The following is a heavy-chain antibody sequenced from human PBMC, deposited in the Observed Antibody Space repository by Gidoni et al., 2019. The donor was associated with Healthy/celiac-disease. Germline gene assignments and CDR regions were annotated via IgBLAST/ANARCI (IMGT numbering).Heavy chain of an antibody. J-gene: IGHJ5*02. CDR3: ARDRGKLGSTSWFWFDP. D-gene: IGHD2-2*01. CDR1: GFTFRSYS. Sequence: EVQLVESGGGLVQPGGSRRLSCAASGFTFRSYSMNWVRQAPGEGRGWVSYISSSSSTIYYADSVKGRFTISRDNAKNSLYLQMNSLRDEDTAVYYCARDRGKLGSTSWFWFDPWGQGTLVTVSS. CDR2: ISSSSSTI. V-gene: IGHV3-48*02.